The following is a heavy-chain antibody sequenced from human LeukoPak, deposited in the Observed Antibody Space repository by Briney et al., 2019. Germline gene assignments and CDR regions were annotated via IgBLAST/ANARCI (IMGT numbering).Heavy chain of an antibody. D-gene: IGHD5-24*01. CDR2: ISSSGSTI. V-gene: IGHV3-11*01. Sequence: GGSLRLSCAASGFTFSDYYMSWIRQAPGKGLEWVSYISSSGSTIYYADSVKGRSTISRDNAKNTLFLQMNSLRAEDTALYYCARLPNYYFDYWDQGTLVTVSS. CDR1: GFTFSDYY. CDR3: ARLPNYYFDY. J-gene: IGHJ4*02.